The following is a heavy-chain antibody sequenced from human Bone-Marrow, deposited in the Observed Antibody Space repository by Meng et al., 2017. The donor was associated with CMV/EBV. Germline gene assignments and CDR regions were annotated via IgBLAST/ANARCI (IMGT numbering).Heavy chain of an antibody. V-gene: IGHV3-30*18. CDR1: GFTFSSYG. J-gene: IGHJ4*02. CDR2: ISYDGSNK. D-gene: IGHD1-26*01. Sequence: CAASGFTFSSYGMHWVRQDPGKGLEWVAVISYDGSNKYYADSVKGRFTISRDNSKNTLYLQMNSLRAEDTAVYYCAKQTIVGAGYFDYWGQGTLVTVSS. CDR3: AKQTIVGAGYFDY.